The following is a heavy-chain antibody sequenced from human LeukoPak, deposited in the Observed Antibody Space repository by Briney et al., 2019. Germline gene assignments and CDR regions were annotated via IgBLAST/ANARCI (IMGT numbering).Heavy chain of an antibody. Sequence: GGSLRLSCAASGFTFSSYGMTWVRQAPGKGLEWVSSISGSGVGTYYADSVKGRFTISRDNSKNTLYLQMNSLRAEDTAIYYCAKSRSGYYYKSFDPWGQGTLVTVPS. D-gene: IGHD3-22*01. CDR2: ISGSGVGT. CDR3: AKSRSGYYYKSFDP. J-gene: IGHJ5*02. CDR1: GFTFSSYG. V-gene: IGHV3-23*01.